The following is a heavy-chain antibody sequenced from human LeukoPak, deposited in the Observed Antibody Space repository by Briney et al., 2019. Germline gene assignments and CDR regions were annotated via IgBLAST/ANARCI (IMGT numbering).Heavy chain of an antibody. CDR3: TTDTVWGYSGYDLNPGDAFDI. V-gene: IGHV3-15*01. CDR1: GFTFSNAW. Sequence: GGSLRLSCAAPGFTFSNAWMSWVRQAPGKGLEWVGRIKSKTDGGTTDYAAPVKGRFTISRDDSKNTLYLQMNSLKAEDTAVYYCTTDTVWGYSGYDLNPGDAFDIWGQGTMVTVSS. CDR2: IKSKTDGGTT. J-gene: IGHJ3*02. D-gene: IGHD5-12*01.